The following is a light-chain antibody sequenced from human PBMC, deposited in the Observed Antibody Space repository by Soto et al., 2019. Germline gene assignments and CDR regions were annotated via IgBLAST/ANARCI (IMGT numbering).Light chain of an antibody. CDR2: GAS. CDR3: QQYGSSPWT. Sequence: EIGLTQSPGTLSLSPGERATLSCRASQSVSSSFLAWYQQKPGQAPRLLIYGASSRATGIPDRFSGSGSGTDFTLTISGLEPEDFAVYYCQQYGSSPWTFGQGTKMEIK. V-gene: IGKV3-20*01. J-gene: IGKJ1*01. CDR1: QSVSSSF.